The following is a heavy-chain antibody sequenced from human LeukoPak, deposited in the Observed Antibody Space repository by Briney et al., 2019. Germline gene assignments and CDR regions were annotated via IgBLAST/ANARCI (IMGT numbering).Heavy chain of an antibody. CDR2: IYHSGST. J-gene: IGHJ4*02. CDR1: GDSISSSNW. CDR3: ARAKTDYYDSSGYYFDY. V-gene: IGHV4-4*02. D-gene: IGHD3-22*01. Sequence: PSGTLSLTCAVSGDSISSSNWWSWVRQPPGKGLEWIGEIYHSGSTNYNPSLKSRVTISVDKSKNQFSLKLSSVTAADTAEYYCARAKTDYYDSSGYYFDYWGQGTLVTVSS.